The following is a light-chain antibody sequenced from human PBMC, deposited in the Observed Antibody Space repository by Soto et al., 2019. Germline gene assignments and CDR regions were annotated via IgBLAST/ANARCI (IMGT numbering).Light chain of an antibody. Sequence: EMVLTHPPATLSFPPGERATLSCRASKSVTTNLACYHQKPARAPSLLIFGASTSPTGIPARFSGSGSGTEFTLTVSSLQSEDFALYYCQQYNNWPPLTFGGGTKVEIK. J-gene: IGKJ4*01. V-gene: IGKV3-15*01. CDR1: KSVTTN. CDR2: GAS. CDR3: QQYNNWPPLT.